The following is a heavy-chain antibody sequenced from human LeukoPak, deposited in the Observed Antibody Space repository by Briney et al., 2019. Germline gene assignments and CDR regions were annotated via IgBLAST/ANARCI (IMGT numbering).Heavy chain of an antibody. CDR3: AIREGDY. Sequence: ASVKVSCKASGYTFTGYYMHWVRQAPGQGLEWMGWINPNSGGTTYAQNFQGRVTMTSDTSITTAYMELGRLTSDDTAVYYCAIREGDYWGQGTLVTVSS. J-gene: IGHJ4*02. CDR2: INPNSGGT. D-gene: IGHD3-10*01. V-gene: IGHV1-2*02. CDR1: GYTFTGYY.